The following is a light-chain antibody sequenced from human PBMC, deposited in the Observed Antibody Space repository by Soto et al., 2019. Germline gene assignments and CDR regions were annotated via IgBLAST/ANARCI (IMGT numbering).Light chain of an antibody. Sequence: EMVMTQSPATLSVSLGERATLSCRASQSVRTKLVWYQQKPGQAPRLLIYGASTRATGIPARISGSGYGTDFILTISNLQSEVFAVYYCQQHDQGWTFGQGTKVEIK. CDR2: GAS. V-gene: IGKV3-15*01. CDR1: QSVRTK. CDR3: QQHDQGWT. J-gene: IGKJ1*01.